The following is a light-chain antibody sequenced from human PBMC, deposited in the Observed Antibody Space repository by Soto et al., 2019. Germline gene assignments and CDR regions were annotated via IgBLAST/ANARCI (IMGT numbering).Light chain of an antibody. CDR3: QQYVSSPYT. CDR2: GAS. V-gene: IGKV3-20*01. CDR1: QTVDGTY. J-gene: IGKJ5*01. Sequence: VLTQSPGTLSLSPGERGTLSCRGSQTVDGTYVAWYQQKPGLAPRLLIYGASSRATGVPDRFSGSASETDFTLSISSLVPEDSAVYYCQQYVSSPYTFGQGTRLEIK.